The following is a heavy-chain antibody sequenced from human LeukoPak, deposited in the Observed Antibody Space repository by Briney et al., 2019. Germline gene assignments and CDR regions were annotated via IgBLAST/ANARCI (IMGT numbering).Heavy chain of an antibody. V-gene: IGHV3-7*01. CDR3: ATDRGWRTGGYYLYYFEY. Sequence: TGGSLRLSCAASGFTFSIYWMSWVRQAPGKGLEWVASIKHDGSEKYYVDSVRGRFTISRDNTMNSLYLQMSSLRAEDTAVYYCATDRGWRTGGYYLYYFEYRGQGTLVTYSS. CDR2: IKHDGSEK. CDR1: GFTFSIYW. J-gene: IGHJ4*02. D-gene: IGHD3-3*01.